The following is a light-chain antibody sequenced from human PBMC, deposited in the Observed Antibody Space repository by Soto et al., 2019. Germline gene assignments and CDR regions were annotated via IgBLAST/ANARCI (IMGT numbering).Light chain of an antibody. CDR3: CSYAGSYTL. V-gene: IGLV2-11*01. CDR1: SSDVGGYNY. CDR2: DVS. J-gene: IGLJ1*01. Sequence: QSALTQPRSVSGSPGQSVTISCTGTSSDVGGYNYVSWYQQHPGKAPKLMIYDVSKRPSGVPDCFSGSKSGNTASLTISGLQAEDEADYYCCSYAGSYTLFGTGTKLTVL.